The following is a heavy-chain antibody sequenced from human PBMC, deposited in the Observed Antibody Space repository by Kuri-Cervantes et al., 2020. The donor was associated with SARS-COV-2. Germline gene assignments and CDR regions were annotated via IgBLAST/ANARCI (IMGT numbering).Heavy chain of an antibody. CDR1: GYSISSGYY. J-gene: IGHJ4*02. V-gene: IGHV4-38-2*01. Sequence: SETLSLTCAVSGYSISSGYYWGWIRQPPGKGLEWIGSIYHSGSTYYSPSFQGQVTISADKSISTAYLQWSSLKASDTAMYYCARHVGQGYGDSWGQGTLVTVSS. CDR2: IYHSGST. D-gene: IGHD5-12*01. CDR3: ARHVGQGYGDS.